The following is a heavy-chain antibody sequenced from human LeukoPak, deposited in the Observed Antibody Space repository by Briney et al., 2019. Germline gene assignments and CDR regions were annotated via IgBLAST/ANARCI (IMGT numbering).Heavy chain of an antibody. J-gene: IGHJ6*02. CDR1: GFTFSSYS. CDR2: ISSSSSYI. Sequence: PGGSLRLSCAASGFTFSSYSMNWVRQAPGKGLEWVSSISSSSSYIYYADSVKGRFTISRDTAKNSLYLQMNSLRAEDTAVYYCAREGGGYSSSWYPDGMDVWGQGTTVTVSS. D-gene: IGHD6-13*01. V-gene: IGHV3-21*01. CDR3: AREGGGYSSSWYPDGMDV.